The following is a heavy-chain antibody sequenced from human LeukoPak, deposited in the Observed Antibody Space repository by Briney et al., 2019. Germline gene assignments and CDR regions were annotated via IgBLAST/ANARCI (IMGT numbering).Heavy chain of an antibody. CDR2: ISGSGGST. CDR1: GFTFSSYA. D-gene: IGHD5-24*01. Sequence: PGGSLRLSCAASGFTFSSYAMSWVRQAPGKGLEWVSAISGSGGSTYYADSVKGRFTISRDNSKNTLYLQMNSLRAEDTAVYYCAKSPSTRVGRWLQSRQSNLYYFXYWGQGTLVXX. V-gene: IGHV3-23*01. J-gene: IGHJ4*02. CDR3: AKSPSTRVGRWLQSRQSNLYYFXY.